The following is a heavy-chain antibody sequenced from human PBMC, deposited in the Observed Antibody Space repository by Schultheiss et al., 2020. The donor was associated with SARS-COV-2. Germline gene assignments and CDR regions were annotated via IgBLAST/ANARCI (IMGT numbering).Heavy chain of an antibody. D-gene: IGHD2-2*01. CDR2: IKQDGSEK. CDR3: ARARYCSSTSCYSKDHGHHYYYYYGMDV. CDR1: GFTFSSYD. Sequence: GESLKISCAASGFTFSSYDMHWVRQAPGKGLEWVANIKQDGSEKYYVDSVKGRFTISRDNSKNTLYLQMNSLRAGDTAVYYCARARYCSSTSCYSKDHGHHYYYYYGMDVWGQGTTVTVSS. J-gene: IGHJ6*02. V-gene: IGHV3-7*01.